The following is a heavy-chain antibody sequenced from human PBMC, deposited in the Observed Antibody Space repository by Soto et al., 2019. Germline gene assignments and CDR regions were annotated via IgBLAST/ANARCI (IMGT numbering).Heavy chain of an antibody. J-gene: IGHJ4*02. CDR2: ISYDGSNT. CDR1: GFTFSSYA. CDR3: ARDRRYSYGPGDY. D-gene: IGHD5-18*01. Sequence: QVQLVESGGGVVQPGRSLRLSCAASGFTFSSYAMHWVRQAPGKGLECVAVISYDGSNTYYADSVKGRFTISRDNSKNTLYLQMNSLRAEDTAVYYCARDRRYSYGPGDYWGQGTLVTVSS. V-gene: IGHV3-30-3*01.